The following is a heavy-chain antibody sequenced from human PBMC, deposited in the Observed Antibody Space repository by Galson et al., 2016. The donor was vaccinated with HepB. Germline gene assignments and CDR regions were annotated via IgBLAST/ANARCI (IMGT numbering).Heavy chain of an antibody. D-gene: IGHD6-25*01. J-gene: IGHJ4*02. CDR3: ARAGVAAAVTLDY. Sequence: SVKVSCKASGYTFTGYFIHWVRQAPGHELECMGWINPNSGATKYAQKFQGGVTMSRDTSVSTAYMELSGLKIDDTAVYYCARAGVAAAVTLDYWGQGTGVIVSS. CDR1: GYTFTGYF. CDR2: INPNSGAT. V-gene: IGHV1-2*02.